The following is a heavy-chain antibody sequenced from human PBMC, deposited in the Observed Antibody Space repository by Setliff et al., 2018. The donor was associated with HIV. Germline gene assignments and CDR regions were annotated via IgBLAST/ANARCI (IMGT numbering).Heavy chain of an antibody. D-gene: IGHD3-22*01. CDR2: IITIFGTT. V-gene: IGHV1-69*13. J-gene: IGHJ6*03. CDR1: GGTFSSYA. CDR3: ARDGYYYDSSAFFEGYHYYYMDV. Sequence: SVKVSCKASGGTFSSYAISWVRQAPGQGLEWMGGIITIFGTTNYAHKFQGRVTITADESTCTAYLELSSLRSEDTAVYYCARDGYYYDSSAFFEGYHYYYMDVWGKGTTVTVSS.